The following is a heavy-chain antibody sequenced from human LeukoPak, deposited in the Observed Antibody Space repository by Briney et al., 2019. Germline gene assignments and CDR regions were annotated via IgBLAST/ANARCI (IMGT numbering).Heavy chain of an antibody. J-gene: IGHJ6*03. CDR3: ARGNSNYFHYYYMDV. Sequence: GGSLRLSCAASGFTFSTFAMIWVRQPPGKGLEWVSSIFPSGGEIRYADSVRGRFTISRDNSKNTLYLQMGSLRPEDMAVYYCARGNSNYFHYYYMDVWGKGTTVTVSS. CDR2: IFPSGGEI. V-gene: IGHV3-23*01. D-gene: IGHD4-11*01. CDR1: GFTFSTFA.